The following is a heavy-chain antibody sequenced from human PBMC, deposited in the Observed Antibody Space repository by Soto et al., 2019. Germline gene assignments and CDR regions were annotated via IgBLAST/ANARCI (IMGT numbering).Heavy chain of an antibody. CDR1: GFTFSSYA. Sequence: HPGGSLRLSCAASGFTFSSYAMSWVRQAPGKGLEWVSGIYWNSARIDYADSVKGRFTISRDNAKNSLYLQMNSLKTEDTAFYYCIREMDAGWLDNWGQGTLVTVSS. CDR3: IREMDAGWLDN. D-gene: IGHD2-15*01. J-gene: IGHJ4*02. V-gene: IGHV3-9*01. CDR2: IYWNSARI.